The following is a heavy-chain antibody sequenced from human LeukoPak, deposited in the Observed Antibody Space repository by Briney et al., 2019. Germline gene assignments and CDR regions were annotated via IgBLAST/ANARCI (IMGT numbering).Heavy chain of an antibody. Sequence: SETLSLTCGVSGGYITTTNWWSWVRQFPGQGLQWIGEVSLEGVRNYNPSLTSRVTMSLDRAKNLLSLNLNSLTAADTAVYYCSRENGAFSPFGYWGQGILVTV. CDR2: VSLEGVR. CDR1: GGYITTTNW. D-gene: IGHD2-8*01. CDR3: SRENGAFSPFGY. J-gene: IGHJ4*02. V-gene: IGHV4-4*02.